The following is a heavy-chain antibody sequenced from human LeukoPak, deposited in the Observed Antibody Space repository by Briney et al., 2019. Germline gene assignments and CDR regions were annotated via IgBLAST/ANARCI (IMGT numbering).Heavy chain of an antibody. J-gene: IGHJ5*02. Sequence: SQTLSLTCTVSGGSISSGSYYWSWIRQPAGKGLEWIGRIYTSGSTNYNPSLKSRVTISLNTSKNQFSLKLSSVTAADTAVYYCARDRRGYTSTFGNWFDPWGQGTLVTVSS. D-gene: IGHD5-12*01. CDR2: IYTSGST. CDR3: ARDRRGYTSTFGNWFDP. V-gene: IGHV4-61*02. CDR1: GGSISSGSYY.